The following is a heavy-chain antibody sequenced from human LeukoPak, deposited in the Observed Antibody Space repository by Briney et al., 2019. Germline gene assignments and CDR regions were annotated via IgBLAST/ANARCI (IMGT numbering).Heavy chain of an antibody. CDR2: LKQDGSEK. Sequence: PGGSLRLSCAASGFTFSSYAMSWVRQAPGKGLEWVANLKQDGSEKYYVDSVKGRFTISRDNAKNSLYLQMNSLRAEDTAVYYCASRDGSYGYWGQGTLVTVSS. CDR1: GFTFSSYA. D-gene: IGHD1-26*01. CDR3: ASRDGSYGY. J-gene: IGHJ4*02. V-gene: IGHV3-7*01.